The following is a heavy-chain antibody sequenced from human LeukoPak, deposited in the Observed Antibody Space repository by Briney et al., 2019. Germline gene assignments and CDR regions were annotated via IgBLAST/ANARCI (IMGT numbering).Heavy chain of an antibody. CDR3: ARHPDSGYDIDY. V-gene: IGHV4-34*01. CDR1: GGSCSGYY. J-gene: IGHJ4*02. Sequence: SETLSLTCAVYGGSCSGYYWSWIRQPPGKGLEWIGEINHSGSTNYNPSLKSRVTISVDTSKNQFSLKLSSVTAADTAVYYCARHPDSGYDIDYWGQGTLVTVSS. D-gene: IGHD5-12*01. CDR2: INHSGST.